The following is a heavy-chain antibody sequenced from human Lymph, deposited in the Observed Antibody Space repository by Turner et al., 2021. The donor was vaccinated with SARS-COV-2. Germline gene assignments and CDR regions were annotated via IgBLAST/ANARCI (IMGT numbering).Heavy chain of an antibody. CDR3: ATLKSNWKILTGRYYFDF. V-gene: IGHV1-24*01. CDR1: GYTLTELS. CDR2: VDPEDGET. J-gene: IGHJ4*02. Sequence: QVQLVQSGAEVKKPGASVKVSCKVSGYTLTELSIPWVRQAPGKGLEWMGGVDPEDGETIYAQKFQGRVTMTEDTSTDTAYMELSSLRSEDTAVYYCATLKSNWKILTGRYYFDFWGQGTLVTVSS. D-gene: IGHD1-1*01.